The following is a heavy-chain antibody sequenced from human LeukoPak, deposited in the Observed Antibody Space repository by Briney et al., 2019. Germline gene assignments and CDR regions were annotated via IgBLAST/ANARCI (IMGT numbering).Heavy chain of an antibody. CDR3: ARGHYYGSGSYLDY. Sequence: GGSLRLSCAASGLTFSDYFMSWIRQAPGKGLEWVSHISSSGSTIYYADSVKGRFTISRDNAQNSLYLQMNSLRAEDTAVYYCARGHYYGSGSYLDYWGQGTLVTVSS. J-gene: IGHJ4*02. CDR2: ISSSGSTI. V-gene: IGHV3-11*04. D-gene: IGHD3-10*01. CDR1: GLTFSDYF.